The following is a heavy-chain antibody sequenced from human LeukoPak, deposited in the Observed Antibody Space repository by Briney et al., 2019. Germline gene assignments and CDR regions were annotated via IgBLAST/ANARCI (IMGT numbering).Heavy chain of an antibody. D-gene: IGHD6-13*01. Sequence: GGSLRLSCAASGFTFSDYYMSWIRQAPGKGLEWISYISSSSSYTNYADSVKGRFTISRDNSKNTLYLQMNSLRAEDTAVYYCAKDLDSSPYFDYWGQGTLVTVSS. J-gene: IGHJ4*02. CDR1: GFTFSDYY. CDR3: AKDLDSSPYFDY. CDR2: ISSSSSYT. V-gene: IGHV3-11*06.